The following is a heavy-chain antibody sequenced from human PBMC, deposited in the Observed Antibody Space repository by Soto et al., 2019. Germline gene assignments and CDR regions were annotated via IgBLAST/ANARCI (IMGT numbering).Heavy chain of an antibody. CDR1: GSSMNNNY. CDR2: IFPSGSI. CDR3: ARESEVSGFFDY. V-gene: IGHV4-4*07. Sequence: QVQLQESGPGLVKPSETLSLTCTVSGSSMNNNYWTWIRQPAGKGLEWIGRIFPSGSINYSPSLKSRVTMSVDTSKNQFSLKLSSLTAADTAVYYCARESEVSGFFDYWGQGTLVTVSS. J-gene: IGHJ4*02.